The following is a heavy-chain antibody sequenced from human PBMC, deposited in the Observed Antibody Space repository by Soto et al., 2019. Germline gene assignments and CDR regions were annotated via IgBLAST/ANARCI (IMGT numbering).Heavy chain of an antibody. J-gene: IGHJ6*02. CDR2: IWYDGSKK. V-gene: IGHV3-33*01. CDR3: ARDASYYSLWSGYYPSRNGMDV. CDR1: GFTFSSFG. D-gene: IGHD3-3*01. Sequence: QVQVVESGGGVVQPGRSLRLSCAASGFTFSSFGMHWVRQAPGKGLEWVSHIWYDGSKKSYGDSVKGRFTISRDNSRNTVYLQTISLRADDTAVDYCARDASYYSLWSGYYPSRNGMDVWGQGTTVTVSS.